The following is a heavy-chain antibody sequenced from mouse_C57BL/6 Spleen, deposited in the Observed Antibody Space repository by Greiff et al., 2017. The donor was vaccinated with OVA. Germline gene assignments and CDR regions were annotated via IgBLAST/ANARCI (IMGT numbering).Heavy chain of an antibody. CDR3: SSVRVYYAMDY. Sequence: QVQLQQSGAELVRPGTSVKVSCKASGYAFTNYLIEWVKQRPGQGLEWIGVINPGSGGTNYNEKFKGKATLTADKSSSTAYMQLSSLTSEDSAVYFCSSVRVYYAMDYWGQGTSVPVSS. CDR1: GYAFTNYL. V-gene: IGHV1-54*01. J-gene: IGHJ4*01. CDR2: INPGSGGT.